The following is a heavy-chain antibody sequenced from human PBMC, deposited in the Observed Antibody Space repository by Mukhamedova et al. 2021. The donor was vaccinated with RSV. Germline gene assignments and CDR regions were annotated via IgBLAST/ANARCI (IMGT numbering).Heavy chain of an antibody. V-gene: IGHV3-74*01. D-gene: IGHD3-3*02. CDR3: ARDLHL. CDR2: INSDGGST. J-gene: IGHJ4*02. Sequence: GKGLVWVARINSDGGSTTYADSVKGRFTISRDNAKNTLYLHMSSLRAEDTAVYYCARDLHLWGQGTLVTVSS.